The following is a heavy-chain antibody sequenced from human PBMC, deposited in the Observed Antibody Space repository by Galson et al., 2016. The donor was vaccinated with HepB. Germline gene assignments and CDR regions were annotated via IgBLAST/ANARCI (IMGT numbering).Heavy chain of an antibody. CDR3: TKPLTYYDFWSGYYTPPYYYYGMGV. Sequence: SLRLSCAASGFIFSNACMSWVRQAPGKGLEWVGRIKSNTDGGTKDYAAPVKGRFTISRDDSKNKVYLQMNSLKTEDTAVYYCTKPLTYYDFWSGYYTPPYYYYGMGVWGQGTTVTVSS. CDR1: GFIFSNAC. CDR2: IKSNTDGGTK. V-gene: IGHV3-15*07. D-gene: IGHD3-3*01. J-gene: IGHJ6*02.